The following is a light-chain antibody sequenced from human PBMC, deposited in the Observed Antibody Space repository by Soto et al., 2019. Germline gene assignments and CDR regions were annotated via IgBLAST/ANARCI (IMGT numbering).Light chain of an antibody. Sequence: EVVMTQSPANLSVSPGERATLSCRASQSVGSKLAWYQQKPRQAPRLLIFDAFTRATGNPARFSGSGSGTEFTLFISSLQSEDFAVYYCQQYNNWPPLTFGGGTKVEI. V-gene: IGKV3-15*01. CDR2: DAF. CDR3: QQYNNWPPLT. CDR1: QSVGSK. J-gene: IGKJ4*01.